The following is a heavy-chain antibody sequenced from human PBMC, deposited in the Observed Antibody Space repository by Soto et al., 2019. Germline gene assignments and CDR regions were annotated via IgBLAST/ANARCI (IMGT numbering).Heavy chain of an antibody. V-gene: IGHV5-10-1*01. D-gene: IGHD3-10*01. J-gene: IGHJ6*02. CDR2: IDPSDSYT. CDR3: ARVPRYYYYGMDV. Sequence: PGKSLKISCQGSGYSFTSYWISWVRQMPGKGLEWMGRIDPSDSYTNYSPSFQGHVTISADKSISTAYLQWSSLKASDTAMYYCARVPRYYYYGMDVWGQGTTVTVSS. CDR1: GYSFTSYW.